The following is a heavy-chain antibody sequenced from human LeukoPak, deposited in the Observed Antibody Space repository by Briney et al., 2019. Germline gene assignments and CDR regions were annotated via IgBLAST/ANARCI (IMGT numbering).Heavy chain of an antibody. J-gene: IGHJ4*02. V-gene: IGHV4-34*01. CDR2: INHSGST. Sequence: SETLSLTCAVYGGSFSGHYWSWIRQPPGKGLEWIGEINHSGSTNYNPSLKSRVTISVDTSKNQFSLKLSSVTAADTAVYYCARGWGIAAALDYWGQGTLVTVSS. CDR3: ARGWGIAAALDY. D-gene: IGHD6-13*01. CDR1: GGSFSGHY.